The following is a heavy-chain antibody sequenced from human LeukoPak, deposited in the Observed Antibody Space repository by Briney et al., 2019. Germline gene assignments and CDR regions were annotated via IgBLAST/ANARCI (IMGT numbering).Heavy chain of an antibody. Sequence: SETLSLTCAVSGYSISSGYYWGWIRQPPGKGLEWVGSIYHSGSTYYNPSLKSRVTISVDTSKNQFSLKLSSVTAADTAVYYCARRDDVDTAMVSDWGQGALVTVSS. CDR1: GYSISSGYY. CDR3: ARRDDVDTAMVSD. CDR2: IYHSGST. V-gene: IGHV4-38-2*01. J-gene: IGHJ4*02. D-gene: IGHD5-18*01.